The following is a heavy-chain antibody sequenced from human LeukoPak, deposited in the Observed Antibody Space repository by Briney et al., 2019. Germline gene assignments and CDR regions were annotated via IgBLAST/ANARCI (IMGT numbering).Heavy chain of an antibody. CDR1: EFSLNTDKVS. J-gene: IGHJ4*02. CDR2: ISSDDDK. CDR3: AHKLYSMTGKILAFDY. D-gene: IGHD1-20*01. Sequence: SGPTLVNPTQTLTLTCTFSEFSLNTDKVSVGWFRQPPGRPLEWLALISSDDDKRYSPSLENRLTVTKDTSKSQVVLAMTNMGPVDTATYFCAHKLYSMTGKILAFDYWGQGALVTVSS. V-gene: IGHV2-5*02.